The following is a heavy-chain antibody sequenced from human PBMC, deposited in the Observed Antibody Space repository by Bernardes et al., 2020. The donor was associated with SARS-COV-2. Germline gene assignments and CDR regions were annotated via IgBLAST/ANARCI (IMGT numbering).Heavy chain of an antibody. CDR3: ARDGPRYCSSTSCYTGVDY. CDR1: GFTFSDYY. CDR2: FIIIIIYT. Sequence: GGSRRLSVPASGFTFSDYYMSWIRRPPGKGLEWVSYFIIIIIYTNYADSVKGRFTISRDNAKNSLYLQMNSLRAEDTAVYYCARDGPRYCSSTSCYTGVDYWGQGTLVTVSS. V-gene: IGHV3-11*05. D-gene: IGHD2-2*02. J-gene: IGHJ4*02.